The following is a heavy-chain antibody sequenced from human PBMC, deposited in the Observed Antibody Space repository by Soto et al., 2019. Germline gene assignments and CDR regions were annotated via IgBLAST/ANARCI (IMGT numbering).Heavy chain of an antibody. D-gene: IGHD3-22*01. CDR2: ISYDGSNK. CDR1: GFTFSSYG. CDR3: AKDSYYYDSSGYSTDGMDV. Sequence: PGGSLRLSCAASGFTFSSYGMHWVRQAPGKGLEWVAVISYDGSNKYYADSVKGRFTISRDNSKNTLYLQMNSLRAEDTAVYYCAKDSYYYDSSGYSTDGMDVWGQGTTVTVSS. J-gene: IGHJ6*02. V-gene: IGHV3-30*18.